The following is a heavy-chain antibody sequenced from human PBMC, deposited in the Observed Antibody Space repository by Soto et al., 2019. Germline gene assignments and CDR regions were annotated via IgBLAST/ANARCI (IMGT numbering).Heavy chain of an antibody. CDR1: GFTFSSYA. CDR2: ISGSGGST. V-gene: IGHV3-23*01. CDR3: AKDPDYYYGSWSYFHTVYYGMDV. Sequence: EVQLLESGGGLVQPGGSLRLSCAASGFTFSSYAMSWVRQAPGKGLEWVSAISGSGGSTYYADSVKGRFTISRDNSKNTLYLQMNSLRPEDTAVYYCAKDPDYYYGSWSYFHTVYYGMDVWGQGTTVTVSS. D-gene: IGHD3-10*01. J-gene: IGHJ6*02.